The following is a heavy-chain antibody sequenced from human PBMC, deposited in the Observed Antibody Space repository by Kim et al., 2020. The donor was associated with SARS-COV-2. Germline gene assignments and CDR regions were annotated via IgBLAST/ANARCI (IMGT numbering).Heavy chain of an antibody. V-gene: IGHV3-23*03. CDR3: AKTGARAAAGTSNYFDS. CDR2: IYSGDSST. CDR1: GFTFSSYA. J-gene: IGHJ4*02. Sequence: GGSLRLSCAASGFTFSSYAMSWVRQAPGKGLEWVSIIYSGDSSTYYADSVKGRFTISRDNSKNRLYLQMNSLRAEDTAVYYCAKTGARAAAGTSNYFDSWGQGTLVTVSS. D-gene: IGHD6-13*01.